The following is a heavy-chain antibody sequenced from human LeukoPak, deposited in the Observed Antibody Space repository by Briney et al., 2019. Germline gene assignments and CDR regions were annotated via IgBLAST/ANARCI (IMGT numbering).Heavy chain of an antibody. V-gene: IGHV1-69*05. CDR3: ARVGYGGGAFDI. Sequence: GASVKVSCKASGGTFSSYAISWVRQAPGQGLEWMGGIIPIFGTANYAQKFQGRVTITTDESTSTAYMELSSLRSEDTAVYYCARVGYGGGAFDIXXQGTMVTVSS. CDR2: IIPIFGTA. CDR1: GGTFSSYA. J-gene: IGHJ3*02. D-gene: IGHD6-13*01.